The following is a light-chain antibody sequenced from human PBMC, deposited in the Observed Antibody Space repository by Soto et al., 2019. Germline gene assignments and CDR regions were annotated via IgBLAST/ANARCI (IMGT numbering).Light chain of an antibody. CDR1: QSVSSN. J-gene: IGKJ4*01. V-gene: IGKV3-20*01. CDR3: QQFSSYPLT. CDR2: DAS. Sequence: EIVMTQSPATLSVSPGERATLSCRASQSVSSNLAWYQQKPGQAPRLLIYDASSRATGIPDRFSGGGSGTDFTLTISRLEPEDFAVYYCQQFSSYPLTFGGGTQVDIK.